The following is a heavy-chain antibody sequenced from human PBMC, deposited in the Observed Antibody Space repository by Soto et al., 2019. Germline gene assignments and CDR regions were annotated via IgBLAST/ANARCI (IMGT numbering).Heavy chain of an antibody. CDR3: ATSSSLFSSYLTY. CDR1: NGSLSGYY. Sequence: QVQPKQWGAGLLKPSETLSLTCAVYNGSLSGYYWSWIRPAPGKGLDWIGEINHSGSTHYNPSLKSRVSISADTSKMQFSLALTSVTAADAAVYYCATSSSLFSSYLTYWGQGTLVTVSS. J-gene: IGHJ4*02. CDR2: INHSGST. D-gene: IGHD6-13*01. V-gene: IGHV4-34*01.